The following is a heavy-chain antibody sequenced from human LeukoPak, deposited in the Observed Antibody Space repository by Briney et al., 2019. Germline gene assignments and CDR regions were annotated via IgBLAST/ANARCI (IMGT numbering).Heavy chain of an antibody. D-gene: IGHD3-3*01. Sequence: GSLRLSCAASGFTFSSYWMSWVRQAPGKGLEWIGEINHSGSTNYNPSLKSRVTISVDTSKNQFSLKLSSVTAADTAVYYCARRYDFWSGAVFRYWGQGTLVTVSS. CDR3: ARRYDFWSGAVFRY. J-gene: IGHJ4*02. V-gene: IGHV4-34*01. CDR2: INHSGST. CDR1: GFTFSSYW.